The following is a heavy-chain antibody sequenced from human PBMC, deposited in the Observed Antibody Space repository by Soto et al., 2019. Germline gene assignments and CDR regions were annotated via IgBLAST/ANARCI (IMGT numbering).Heavy chain of an antibody. CDR3: AQVTLVRGGIITSDY. CDR1: GFPLSNARMG. V-gene: IGHV2-26*01. J-gene: IGHJ4*02. Sequence: QVTLKESGPVLVKPTETLTLTCTVSGFPLSNARMGVSWIRQPPGKALEWLAHIFSNDEKSYSTSLKSRLTSSKDTSKSQVVLTMTHMDPVDTATYYCAQVTLVRGGIITSDYWGQGTLVTVSS. D-gene: IGHD3-10*01. CDR2: IFSNDEK.